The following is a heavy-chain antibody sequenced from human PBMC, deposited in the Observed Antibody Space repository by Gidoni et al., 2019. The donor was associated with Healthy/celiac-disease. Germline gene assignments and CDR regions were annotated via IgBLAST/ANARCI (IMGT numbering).Heavy chain of an antibody. V-gene: IGHV3-23*01. CDR3: AKDRYGDLNFDY. Sequence: EVQLLESGGGLVQPGGSLRLSCAASGFPFSSYAMSWVRQAPGKGLEGVSAISGSGGSTYYADSVKGRFTISRDNSKNTLYLQMNSLRAEDTAVYYCAKDRYGDLNFDYWGQGTLVTVSS. D-gene: IGHD4-17*01. J-gene: IGHJ4*02. CDR2: ISGSGGST. CDR1: GFPFSSYA.